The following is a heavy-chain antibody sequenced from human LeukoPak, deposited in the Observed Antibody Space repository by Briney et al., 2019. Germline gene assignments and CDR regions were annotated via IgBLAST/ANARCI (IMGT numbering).Heavy chain of an antibody. Sequence: SETLSLTCAVSGYFISSGYYWGWIRQPPGKGLEWIGSIYHSGSTYYNPSLKSRVTISVDTSKNQFSLKLSSVTAADTAVYYCARDHSMITFGGVIALYYFDYWGQGTLVTVSS. CDR1: GYFISSGYY. V-gene: IGHV4-38-2*02. J-gene: IGHJ4*02. CDR3: ARDHSMITFGGVIALYYFDY. D-gene: IGHD3-16*02. CDR2: IYHSGST.